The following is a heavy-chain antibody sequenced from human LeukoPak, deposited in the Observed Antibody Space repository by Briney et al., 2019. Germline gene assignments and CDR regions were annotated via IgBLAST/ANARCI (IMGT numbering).Heavy chain of an antibody. D-gene: IGHD1-26*01. CDR2: INSDESDT. Sequence: GGSLRLSCAASGFTFSSYWMHWVRQAPGKGLVWVSRINSDESDTRSADSVKGRFTISRDNAKNSLYLQMNSLRAEDTAVYYCAREAPYSGSPDAFDIWGQGTMVTVSS. CDR3: AREAPYSGSPDAFDI. J-gene: IGHJ3*02. CDR1: GFTFSSYW. V-gene: IGHV3-74*01.